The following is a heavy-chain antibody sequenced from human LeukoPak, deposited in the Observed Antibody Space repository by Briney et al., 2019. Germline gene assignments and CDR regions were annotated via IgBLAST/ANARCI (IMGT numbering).Heavy chain of an antibody. V-gene: IGHV1-8*03. CDR3: ARALKPAYYYYMDV. D-gene: IGHD1-14*01. CDR1: GYTFTSYD. J-gene: IGHJ6*03. CDR2: MNPNSGNT. Sequence: ASVKVSCKASGYTFTSYDINWVRQATGQGLEWMGWMNPNSGNTGYAQKFQGRVTITADKSTSTAYMELRSLRSDDTAVYYCARALKPAYYYYMDVWGKGTTVTVSS.